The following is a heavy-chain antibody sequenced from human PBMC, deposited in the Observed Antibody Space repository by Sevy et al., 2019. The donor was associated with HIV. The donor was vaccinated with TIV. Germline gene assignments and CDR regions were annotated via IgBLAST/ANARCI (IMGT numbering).Heavy chain of an antibody. CDR2: ISGSSSHI. CDR1: GFAIDSYS. Sequence: GGSLRLSCTASGFAIDSYSMNWVRQAPGKGLEWFSSISGSSSHIFYADSVKGRFTNSRDNARNSVYLRMNSLRAEDTALYFCARDPTDDSGYSQGMDAWGQGTTVTVSS. CDR3: ARDPTDDSGYSQGMDA. V-gene: IGHV3-21*01. D-gene: IGHD3-22*01. J-gene: IGHJ6*02.